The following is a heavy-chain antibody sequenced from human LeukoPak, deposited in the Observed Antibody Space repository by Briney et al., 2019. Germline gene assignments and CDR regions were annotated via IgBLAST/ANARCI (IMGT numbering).Heavy chain of an antibody. CDR2: IYYSGST. J-gene: IGHJ4*02. CDR3: ARAATVYYFDY. Sequence: SETLSLTRTVSGGSISSYYWSWIRQPPGKGLEWIGYIYYSGSTNYNPSLKSRVTISVDTSKNQFSLKLSSVTAADTAVYYCARAATVYYFDYWGQGTLVTVSS. D-gene: IGHD4-17*01. CDR1: GGSISSYY. V-gene: IGHV4-59*01.